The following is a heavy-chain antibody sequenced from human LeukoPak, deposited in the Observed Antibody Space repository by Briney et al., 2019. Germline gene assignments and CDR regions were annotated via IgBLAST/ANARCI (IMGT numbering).Heavy chain of an antibody. D-gene: IGHD1-26*01. CDR3: AGHEGELLAY. Sequence: SETLSLTCTVSGGSISGSDYYWGWIRQPPGKGLEWIGSIYYSGRTFYNPSLKSRVTISVDTSRNQFSLKLSSVTAADTAVYYCAGHEGELLAYWGQGTLVTVSS. V-gene: IGHV4-39*07. CDR1: GGSISGSDYY. J-gene: IGHJ4*02. CDR2: IYYSGRT.